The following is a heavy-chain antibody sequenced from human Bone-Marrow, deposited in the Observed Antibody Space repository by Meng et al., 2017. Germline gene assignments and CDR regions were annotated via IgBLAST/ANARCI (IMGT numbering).Heavy chain of an antibody. CDR2: ISGSGGST. Sequence: VPLWESWGDLVKPGGSLRLSWSASGVTFSDHYMTWIRQAPGKGLEWVSAISGSGGSTYYADSVKGRFTISRDNSKNTLYLQMNSLRAEDTAVYYCAKENYAMVATPWYFDYWGQGTLVTVSS. CDR1: GVTFSDHY. CDR3: AKENYAMVATPWYFDY. D-gene: IGHD5-12*01. V-gene: IGHV3-23*01. J-gene: IGHJ4*02.